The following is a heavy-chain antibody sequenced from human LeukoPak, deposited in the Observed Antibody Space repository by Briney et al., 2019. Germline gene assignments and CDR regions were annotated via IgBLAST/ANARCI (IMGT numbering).Heavy chain of an antibody. V-gene: IGHV1-2*02. J-gene: IGHJ5*02. Sequence: ASVKVSCKASGYTFTGYYMHWVRQAPGQGLEWMGWINPNGGGTNYAQKFQGRVTMTRDTSISTAYMELSRLRSDDTAVYYCARGRGGTVTTNLNWFDPWGQGTLVTVSS. CDR3: ARGRGGTVTTNLNWFDP. CDR1: GYTFTGYY. CDR2: INPNGGGT. D-gene: IGHD4-17*01.